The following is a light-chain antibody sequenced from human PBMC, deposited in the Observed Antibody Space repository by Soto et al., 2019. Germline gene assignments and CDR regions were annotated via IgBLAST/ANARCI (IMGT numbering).Light chain of an antibody. CDR1: QGISSW. Sequence: DIQMTQSPSSVSASVGDRVTITCRASQGISSWLAWYQQKPGKAPKLLIYAASSLQRGVPSRFSGSGSGTHFTLTLRTLQPEEFATDYGQQANSFPWTFGQGTKVEIK. J-gene: IGKJ1*01. CDR2: AAS. V-gene: IGKV1-12*02. CDR3: QQANSFPWT.